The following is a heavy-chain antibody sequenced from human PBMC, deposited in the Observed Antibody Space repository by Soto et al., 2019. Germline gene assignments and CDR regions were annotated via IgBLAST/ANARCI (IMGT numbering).Heavy chain of an antibody. J-gene: IGHJ4*02. D-gene: IGHD2-21*02. Sequence: VSGPTLVNPTQTLTLTCTFSGFSLSATAMCVSWIRQPPGKALEWLARIDWDDDKYYITSLETRLTISKDTSKNQVVLTMTNMDPVDTATYYCARIQHGSDSFDYWGQGILVTVSS. CDR3: ARIQHGSDSFDY. V-gene: IGHV2-70*11. CDR1: GFSLSATAMC. CDR2: IDWDDDK.